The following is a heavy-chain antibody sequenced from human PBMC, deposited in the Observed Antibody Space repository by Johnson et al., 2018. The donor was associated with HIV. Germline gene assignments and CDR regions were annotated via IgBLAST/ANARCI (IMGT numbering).Heavy chain of an antibody. J-gene: IGHJ3*02. V-gene: IGHV3-53*01. CDR2: IYSGGST. CDR1: GFIVSSNY. D-gene: IGHD1-26*01. CDR3: NTDRVDGGGSYYNAFDI. Sequence: VQLVESGGGLIQPGGSLRLFCAASGFIVSSNYMRWVRQAPGKGLEWVSVIYSGGSTYYADSVKGRFTISRDNSKNTLYLQMNSLRAEDTALYYCNTDRVDGGGSYYNAFDIWGQGTMVTVSS.